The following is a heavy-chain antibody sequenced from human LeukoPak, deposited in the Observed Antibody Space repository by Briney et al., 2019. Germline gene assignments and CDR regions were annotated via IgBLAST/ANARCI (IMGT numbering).Heavy chain of an antibody. D-gene: IGHD2-8*01. CDR2: TYYRSKWYN. Sequence: SQTLSLTCALSGDSVSSNIAAWIWIRHSPSRGLECLGRTYYRSKWYNDYAVSVKSRITINPNTSKNLFSLQLNSVAPEDTAVYYCARDLVYCTNGVCYRFDYWGQGTLVTVSS. J-gene: IGHJ4*02. CDR1: GDSVSSNIAA. V-gene: IGHV6-1*01. CDR3: ARDLVYCTNGVCYRFDY.